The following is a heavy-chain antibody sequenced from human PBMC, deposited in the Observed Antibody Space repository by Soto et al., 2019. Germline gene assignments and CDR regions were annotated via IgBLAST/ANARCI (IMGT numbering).Heavy chain of an antibody. CDR1: GGSISSGDYY. CDR3: ARGSYSYDSSGYYHY. V-gene: IGHV4-30-4*01. D-gene: IGHD3-22*01. CDR2: IYYSGST. J-gene: IGHJ4*02. Sequence: SEALSVTCTVSGGSISSGDYYWSWIRQAPGKGLEWIGYIYYSGSTYYNPSLKSRVTISVDTSKNQFSLKLSSVTAADTAVSYCARGSYSYDSSGYYHYWGKGTLVTVYS.